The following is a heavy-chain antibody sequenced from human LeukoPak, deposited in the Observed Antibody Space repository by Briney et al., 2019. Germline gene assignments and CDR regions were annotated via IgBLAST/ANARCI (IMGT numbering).Heavy chain of an antibody. CDR3: ARVGVLDTAMPIYYFDY. Sequence: SETLSLTCAVYGGSFSGYYWSWIRQPPGKGLEWIGEINHSGSTNYNPSLKSRVTISVDASKNQFSLKLSSVTAADTAVYYCARVGVLDTAMPIYYFDYWGQGTLVTVSS. J-gene: IGHJ4*02. CDR2: INHSGST. D-gene: IGHD5-18*01. V-gene: IGHV4-34*01. CDR1: GGSFSGYY.